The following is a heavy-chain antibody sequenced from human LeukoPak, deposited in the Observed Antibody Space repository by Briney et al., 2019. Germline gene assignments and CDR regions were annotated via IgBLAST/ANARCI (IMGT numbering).Heavy chain of an antibody. J-gene: IGHJ6*02. CDR1: GYTFTGYY. Sequence: ASVKVSCKASGYTFTGYYMHWVRQAPGQGLGWMGWINPNSGGTNYAQKFQGRVTMTRDTSISTAYTELSRLRSDDTAVYYCARRIVVVPAANNPYGMDVWGQGTTVTVSS. CDR3: ARRIVVVPAANNPYGMDV. V-gene: IGHV1-2*02. D-gene: IGHD2-2*01. CDR2: INPNSGGT.